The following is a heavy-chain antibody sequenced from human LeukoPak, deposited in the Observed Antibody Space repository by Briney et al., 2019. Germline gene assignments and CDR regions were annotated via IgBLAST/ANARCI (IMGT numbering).Heavy chain of an antibody. Sequence: GGSLRLSCAASGITFGSYWMTWVRQAPGKGLECVANIKPDGSEKHYVDSVEGRFTISRDNAKNSLFLEMNSLRAEDTAVYYCARGRMAVAGSYEYWGHGTLVTVSS. J-gene: IGHJ4*01. CDR1: GITFGSYW. D-gene: IGHD6-19*01. CDR2: IKPDGSEK. CDR3: ARGRMAVAGSYEY. V-gene: IGHV3-7*05.